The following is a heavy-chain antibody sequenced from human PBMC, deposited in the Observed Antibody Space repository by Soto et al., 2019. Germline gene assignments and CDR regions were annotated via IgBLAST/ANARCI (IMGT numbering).Heavy chain of an antibody. CDR2: IWYDGSNK. J-gene: IGHJ6*02. D-gene: IGHD2-15*01. Sequence: GGSLRLSCTTSGFTFDTYGMHWVRQAPGKGLEWVAIIWYDGSNKYYADSVKGRFTISRDNSRNTLYLQMNSLRAEDTALYYCARADCSGANCYPWPLNYGVDVWGQGTTVTVPS. CDR3: ARADCSGANCYPWPLNYGVDV. CDR1: GFTFDTYG. V-gene: IGHV3-33*08.